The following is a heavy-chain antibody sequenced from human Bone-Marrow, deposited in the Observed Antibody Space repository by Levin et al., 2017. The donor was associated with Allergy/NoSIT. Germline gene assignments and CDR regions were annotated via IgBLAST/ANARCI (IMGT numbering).Heavy chain of an antibody. D-gene: IGHD2-15*01. CDR3: ARDARWTFDY. CDR2: ISSDGGAT. CDR1: GLTFSRYS. V-gene: IGHV3-48*02. Sequence: GGSLRLSCAASGLTFSRYSMNWFRRAPGKGLEWLSYISSDGGATYYADSVKGRFTISRDNGKNSLFLQMNSLRDEDRAVYYCARDARWTFDYWGQGTLVTVSS. J-gene: IGHJ4*02.